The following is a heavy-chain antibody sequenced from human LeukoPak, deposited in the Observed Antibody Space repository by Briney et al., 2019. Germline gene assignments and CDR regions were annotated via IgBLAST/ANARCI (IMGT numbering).Heavy chain of an antibody. V-gene: IGHV3-30-3*01. J-gene: IGHJ4*02. CDR3: ARDQHSEIGVGANDY. Sequence: PGGSLRLSCAASGFTFSSYAMRWVRQAPGKGLEWVAVISFDGSDKYYADSVKGRFTISRDNSKNTLYLQMNSLRAEDTAVYYCARDQHSEIGVGANDYWGQGTLVTVSS. CDR1: GFTFSSYA. CDR2: ISFDGSDK. D-gene: IGHD1-26*01.